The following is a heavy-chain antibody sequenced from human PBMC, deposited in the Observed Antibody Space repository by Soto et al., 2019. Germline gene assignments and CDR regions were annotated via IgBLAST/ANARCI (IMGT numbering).Heavy chain of an antibody. V-gene: IGHV4-31*03. Sequence: SETLSLTCTVSGGSISSGGYYWSWIRQHPGKGLEWIGYIYYSGSTYYNPSLKSRVTISVDTSKNQFSLKLSSVTAADTAVYYCARDGRVDYYYGMDVWGQGTTVTVSS. CDR2: IYYSGST. J-gene: IGHJ6*02. D-gene: IGHD2-15*01. CDR3: ARDGRVDYYYGMDV. CDR1: GGSISSGGYY.